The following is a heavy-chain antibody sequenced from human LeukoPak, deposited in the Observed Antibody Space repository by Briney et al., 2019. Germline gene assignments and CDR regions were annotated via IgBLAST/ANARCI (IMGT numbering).Heavy chain of an antibody. CDR1: GVSISSGSYY. D-gene: IGHD5-12*01. CDR3: ARSPDIMRYYFDY. Sequence: SETLSLTCTVSGVSISSGSYYWSWIRQPAGKGLEWIGRIYTSGSTNYNPSLKSRVTITVDTSKNQFSLKLSSVTAADTAVYYCARSPDIMRYYFDYWGQGTLVTVSS. J-gene: IGHJ4*02. CDR2: IYTSGST. V-gene: IGHV4-61*02.